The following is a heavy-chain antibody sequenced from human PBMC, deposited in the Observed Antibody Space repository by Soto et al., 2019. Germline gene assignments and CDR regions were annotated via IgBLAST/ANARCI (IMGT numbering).Heavy chain of an antibody. J-gene: IGHJ4*02. Sequence: GGSLGLSCAASGFTFSSYSMNWVRQAPGKGLEWVSSLSSSSGHIYYADSVKGRFTISRDNAKNSLYLQMNSLRAEDTAVYYCVRHWLATREFDYWGQGTLVTVSS. CDR2: LSSSSGHI. CDR1: GFTFSSYS. CDR3: VRHWLATREFDY. V-gene: IGHV3-21*01. D-gene: IGHD1-26*01.